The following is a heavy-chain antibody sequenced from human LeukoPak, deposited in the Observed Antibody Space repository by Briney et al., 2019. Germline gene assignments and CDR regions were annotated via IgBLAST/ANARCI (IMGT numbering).Heavy chain of an antibody. V-gene: IGHV3-74*01. J-gene: IGHJ3*01. CDR3: ARWKPRSDALDV. Sequence: QPGGSLRLSCAASGFTFSSYWMHWVRQAPGKGLVWVARINTDGSRTNYADSVKGRFTISRDNAKNSLFLQMTSLRAEDTAMYYCARWKPRSDALDVWGKGTMVMVSS. CDR2: INTDGSRT. CDR1: GFTFSSYW. D-gene: IGHD1-1*01.